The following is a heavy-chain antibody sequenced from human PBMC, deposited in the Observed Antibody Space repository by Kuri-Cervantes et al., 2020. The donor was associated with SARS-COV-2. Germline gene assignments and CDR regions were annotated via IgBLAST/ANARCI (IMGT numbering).Heavy chain of an antibody. V-gene: IGHV1-18*01. CDR3: ATGRVWTSSHFDY. Sequence: ASVKVSCKASGYTFTSYGISWVRQAPGQGLEWMGWISAYNGNTNYAQKLQGRVTMTEDTSTDTAYMELSSLRSEDTAVYYCATGRVWTSSHFDYWGQGTLVTVSS. D-gene: IGHD2-2*01. J-gene: IGHJ4*02. CDR2: ISAYNGNT. CDR1: GYTFTSYG.